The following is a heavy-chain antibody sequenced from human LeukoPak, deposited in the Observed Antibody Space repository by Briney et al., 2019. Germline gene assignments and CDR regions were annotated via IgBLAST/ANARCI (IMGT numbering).Heavy chain of an antibody. CDR2: ITTSSTYT. CDR1: GFTFSSYS. CDR3: ARDPYSGSYGDSYYYYMDV. D-gene: IGHD1-26*01. Sequence: GGSLRLSCAASGFTFSSYSMNWVRQAPGKGLEWVSSITTSSTYTFYADSVKGRFTISRDNVKNSLYLQMNSLRAEDTAVYYCARDPYSGSYGDSYYYYMDVWGKGTTVTISS. J-gene: IGHJ6*03. V-gene: IGHV3-21*01.